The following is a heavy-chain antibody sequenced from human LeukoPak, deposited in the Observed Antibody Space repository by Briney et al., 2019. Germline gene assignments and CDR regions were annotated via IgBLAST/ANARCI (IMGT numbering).Heavy chain of an antibody. CDR1: GYTFTSYD. Sequence: GASVKVSCKASGYTFTSYDVNWVRQATGQGLEWMGWMNPNSGNTGYAQKFQGRVTITRNTSISTAYMQLSSLRSEDTGVYYCARRVSYGDFDYWGQGTLVTVSS. V-gene: IGHV1-8*01. CDR3: ARRVSYGDFDY. J-gene: IGHJ4*02. D-gene: IGHD4-17*01. CDR2: MNPNSGNT.